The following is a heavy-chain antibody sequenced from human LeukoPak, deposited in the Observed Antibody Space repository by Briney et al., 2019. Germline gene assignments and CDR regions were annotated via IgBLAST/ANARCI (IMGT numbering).Heavy chain of an antibody. CDR3: TKESATGSRYSFDY. CDR2: VSSDGGTT. J-gene: IGHJ4*02. Sequence: GTSLRLSCAASGFTFSSHGIHWVRQAPGKGLEWVAVVSSDGGTTYYADSVKGRFTISRDNSKNMLYLQMNSLRGEDTAIYYCTKESATGSRYSFDYWGQGTLVTVSS. CDR1: GFTFSSHG. D-gene: IGHD2-15*01. V-gene: IGHV3-30*18.